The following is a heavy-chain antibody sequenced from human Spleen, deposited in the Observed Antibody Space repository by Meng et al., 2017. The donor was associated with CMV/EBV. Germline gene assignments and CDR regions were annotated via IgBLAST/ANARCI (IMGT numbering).Heavy chain of an antibody. CDR2: ISSSSSTT. V-gene: IGHV3-48*01. CDR3: ARRGDFSVVPGSYGMGV. Sequence: GESLKISCAASGFTFSSYSMNWVRQAPGKGLEWVSYISSSSSTTYYADSVQGRFTISRDNSKNTLYLDVNSLRAEDTAIYYCARRGDFSVVPGSYGMGVWGQGTTVTVSS. J-gene: IGHJ6*02. CDR1: GFTFSSYS. D-gene: IGHD2-21*01.